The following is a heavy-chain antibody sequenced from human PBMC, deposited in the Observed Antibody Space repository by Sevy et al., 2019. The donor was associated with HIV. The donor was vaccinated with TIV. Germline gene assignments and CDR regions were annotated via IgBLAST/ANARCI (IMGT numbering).Heavy chain of an antibody. V-gene: IGHV4-34*01. D-gene: IGHD4-17*01. Sequence: SDTLSLTCAVYGGSFSGYYWSWIRQPPGKGLEWIGEINHSGSTNYNPSLKSRVTISVDTSKNQFSLKLSSVTAADTAVYYCARNPTVTTSHWFDPWGQGTLVTVSS. CDR3: ARNPTVTTSHWFDP. CDR2: INHSGST. CDR1: GGSFSGYY. J-gene: IGHJ5*02.